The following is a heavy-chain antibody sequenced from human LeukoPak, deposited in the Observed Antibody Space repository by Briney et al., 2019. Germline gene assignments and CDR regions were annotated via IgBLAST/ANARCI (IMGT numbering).Heavy chain of an antibody. Sequence: GRSLRLSCAASGFTFSNYALHWVRQSPGKGLEWVAVISYDGSNKFYADSVRGRFTISRDNSKNTLYLQMNSLRAEDTAVYYCARARQLSAFDYWGQGTLVTVSS. CDR2: ISYDGSNK. J-gene: IGHJ4*02. V-gene: IGHV3-30*14. CDR1: GFTFSNYA. D-gene: IGHD6-6*01. CDR3: ARARQLSAFDY.